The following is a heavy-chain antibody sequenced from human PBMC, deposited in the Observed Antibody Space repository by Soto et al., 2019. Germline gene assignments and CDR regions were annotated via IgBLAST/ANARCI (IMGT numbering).Heavy chain of an antibody. Sequence: TGGSLRLSCTASDRIVGVNYMNWVRQAPGKGLEWVSVLSSDGTPYYADFVKGRFTVSRDVSKNIVFLEMRSLRVEDTAVYYCASSPSSVVSNFYGMDVWGQGTTVTVSS. CDR2: LSSDGTP. D-gene: IGHD3-22*01. CDR3: ASSPSSVVSNFYGMDV. V-gene: IGHV3-53*01. J-gene: IGHJ6*02. CDR1: DRIVGVNY.